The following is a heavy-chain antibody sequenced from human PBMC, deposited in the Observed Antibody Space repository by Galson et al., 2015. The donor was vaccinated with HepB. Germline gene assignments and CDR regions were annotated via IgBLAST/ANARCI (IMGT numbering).Heavy chain of an antibody. J-gene: IGHJ4*02. CDR3: ARETHYGGNSVGSFDY. CDR2: ISYDGSNK. Sequence: SLRLSCAASGFTFSSYAMHWVRQAPGKGLEWVAVISYDGSNKYYADSVKGRFTISRDNSKNTLYLQMNSLRAEDTAVYYCARETHYGGNSVGSFDYWGQGTLVTVSS. V-gene: IGHV3-30-3*01. CDR1: GFTFSSYA. D-gene: IGHD4-23*01.